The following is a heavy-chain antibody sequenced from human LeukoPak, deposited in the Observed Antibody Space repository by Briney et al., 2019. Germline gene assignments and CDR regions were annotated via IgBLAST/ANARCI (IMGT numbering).Heavy chain of an antibody. Sequence: SETLSVTCTVSGDSISESFHWGWIRQPPGKGLEWIGYIYHSGTTYYNPSLKSRVTISVDTSKNQFSLKLSSLTAADTAVYYCARARSSSWYFVPNWFDPWGQGTLVTVSP. J-gene: IGHJ5*02. CDR3: ARARSSSWYFVPNWFDP. V-gene: IGHV4-38-2*02. D-gene: IGHD6-13*01. CDR2: IYHSGTT. CDR1: GDSISESFH.